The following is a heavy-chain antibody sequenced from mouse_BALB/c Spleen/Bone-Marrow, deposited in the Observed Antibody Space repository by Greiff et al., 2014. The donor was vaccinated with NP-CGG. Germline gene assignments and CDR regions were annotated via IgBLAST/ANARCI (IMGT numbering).Heavy chain of an antibody. CDR2: ISSGSSTI. J-gene: IGHJ2*01. D-gene: IGHD1-1*01. CDR3: ARRYYGSSFSYFDY. CDR1: GFTFSSFG. Sequence: EVKLVESGGGLAQPGGSRKLSCAASGFTFSSFGMHWVRQAPEKGLEWVAYISSGSSTIYYADTVKGRFTISRDNPKNTLFLQMTSLSSEDTAMYYCARRYYGSSFSYFDYWGQGTTLTVSS. V-gene: IGHV5-17*02.